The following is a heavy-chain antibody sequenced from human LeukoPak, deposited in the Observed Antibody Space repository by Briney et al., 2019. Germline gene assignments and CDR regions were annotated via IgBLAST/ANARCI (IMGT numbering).Heavy chain of an antibody. CDR2: IKQDGSET. D-gene: IGHD3-3*01. CDR3: ARDFWGAYRVDYFDY. J-gene: IGHJ4*02. CDR1: GFTFSNYR. V-gene: IGHV3-7*01. Sequence: GGSLRLSCAASGFTFSNYRMSWVRRAPAKGLEWVANIKQDGSETYYVDSVRGRFTISRDNAKNSLYLQMNSLRAEDTAVYYCARDFWGAYRVDYFDYWGQGTLVTVSS.